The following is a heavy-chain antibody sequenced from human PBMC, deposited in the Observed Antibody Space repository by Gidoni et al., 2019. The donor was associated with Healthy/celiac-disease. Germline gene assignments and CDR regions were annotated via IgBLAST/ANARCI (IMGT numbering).Heavy chain of an antibody. CDR1: GFTFSSYW. CDR3: ARDGYYDSSGEPAFDI. CDR2: IKQDGSEK. V-gene: IGHV3-7*03. J-gene: IGHJ3*02. Sequence: EVQLVESGGGLVQPGGSLRLSCAASGFTFSSYWMSWVRQAPGKGLEWVANIKQDGSEKYYVDSVKGRFTISRDNAKNSLYLQMNSLRAEDTAVYYCARDGYYDSSGEPAFDIWGQGTMVTVSS. D-gene: IGHD3-22*01.